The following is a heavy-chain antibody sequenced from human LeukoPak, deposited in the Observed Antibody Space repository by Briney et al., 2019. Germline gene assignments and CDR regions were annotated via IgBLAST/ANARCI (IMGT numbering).Heavy chain of an antibody. CDR1: GGTFSSYA. CDR2: IIPIFGTA. V-gene: IGHV1-69*05. D-gene: IGHD6-6*01. Sequence: ASVKVSCKASGGTFSSYAISWVRQAPGQGLEWMGGIIPIFGTANYAQKFQGRVTNTTDESTSTAYMELSSLRSEDAAVYYCARGIRRSSSSWYFDYWGQGTLVTVSS. CDR3: ARGIRRSSSSWYFDY. J-gene: IGHJ4*02.